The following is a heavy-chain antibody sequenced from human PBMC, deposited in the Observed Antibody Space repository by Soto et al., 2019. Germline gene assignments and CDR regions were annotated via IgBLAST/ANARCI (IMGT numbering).Heavy chain of an antibody. V-gene: IGHV3-13*01. CDR3: ARGLPSGSYSFDY. D-gene: IGHD3-10*01. Sequence: PGGSLRLSCVASGFTFSRHDMHWVRQTTGKGLQWVSSIGITSDTWYLGSVEGRFTISRDNAKNSLYLQMSSLRVEDTAVYYCARGLPSGSYSFDYWGQGTLVTVSS. J-gene: IGHJ4*02. CDR1: GFTFSRHD. CDR2: IGITSDT.